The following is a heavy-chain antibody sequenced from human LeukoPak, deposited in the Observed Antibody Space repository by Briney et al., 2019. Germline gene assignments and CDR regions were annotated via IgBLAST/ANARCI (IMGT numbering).Heavy chain of an antibody. CDR3: ARVGPTTYDY. CDR1: GGTFSSYD. Sequence: ASVKVSCKASGGTFSSYDISWVRQAPGQRLEWMGWINAGNGNTKYSQKSQGRVTITRDTSASTVYMELSSLRSEDTAVYYCARVGPTTYDYWGQGTLVTVSS. CDR2: INAGNGNT. J-gene: IGHJ4*02. D-gene: IGHD1-26*01. V-gene: IGHV1-3*01.